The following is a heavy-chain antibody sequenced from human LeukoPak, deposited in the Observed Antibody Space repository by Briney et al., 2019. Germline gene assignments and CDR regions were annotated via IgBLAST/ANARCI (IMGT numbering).Heavy chain of an antibody. D-gene: IGHD4-23*01. Sequence: GGSLRLSCAASGFTFSSYAMHWVRQAPGKGLEWVAVISYDGSNKYYADSVKGRFTISRDNSKNTLYLQMYSLRAEDTAVYYCARDFADYGGNSGAAFDIWGQGTMVTVSS. J-gene: IGHJ3*02. V-gene: IGHV3-30-3*01. CDR1: GFTFSSYA. CDR3: ARDFADYGGNSGAAFDI. CDR2: ISYDGSNK.